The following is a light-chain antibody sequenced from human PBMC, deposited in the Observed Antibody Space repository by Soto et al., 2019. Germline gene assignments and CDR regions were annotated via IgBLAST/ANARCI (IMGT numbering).Light chain of an antibody. Sequence: DIQMTQSPSTLSASVGDRVTITCRASQSISSWLAWYQQKPGKAPKLLIYKASTLESGVPSRFSGSGSATAFPLTISSLQPDDFATYYCQPFNTFPPTFGQGTKVEIK. J-gene: IGKJ1*01. CDR2: KAS. CDR1: QSISSW. CDR3: QPFNTFPPT. V-gene: IGKV1-5*03.